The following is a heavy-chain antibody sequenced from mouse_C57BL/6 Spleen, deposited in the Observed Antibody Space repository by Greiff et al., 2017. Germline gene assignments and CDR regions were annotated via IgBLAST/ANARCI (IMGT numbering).Heavy chain of an antibody. CDR1: GYAFSSSW. Sequence: VQLQESGPELVKPGASVKISCKASGYAFSSSWMNWVKQRPGKGLEWIGRIYPGDGDTNYNGKFKGKATLTADKSSSTAYMQLSSLTSEDSAVYVCARERDYAFAYWGQGTLVTVSA. CDR2: IYPGDGDT. J-gene: IGHJ3*01. V-gene: IGHV1-82*01. D-gene: IGHD2-4*01. CDR3: ARERDYAFAY.